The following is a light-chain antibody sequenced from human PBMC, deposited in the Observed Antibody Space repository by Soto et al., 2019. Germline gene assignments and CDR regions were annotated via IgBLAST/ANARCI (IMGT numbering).Light chain of an antibody. J-gene: IGKJ5*01. CDR2: DAS. Sequence: PGERATLSCGASQSVSSSYLAWYQLNPGLAPRLLIYDASSRATGIPDRFSGSGSGTDFTLTINRLEPEDSADYYCQLDRSLIPFGQGTRLEIK. V-gene: IGKV3D-20*01. CDR3: QLDRSLIP. CDR1: QSVSSSY.